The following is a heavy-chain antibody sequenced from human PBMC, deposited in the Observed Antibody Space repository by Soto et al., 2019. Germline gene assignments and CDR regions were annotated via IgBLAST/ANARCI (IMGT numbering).Heavy chain of an antibody. D-gene: IGHD1-7*01. CDR3: ARGRNWNYLTEGFFDP. CDR1: GGTFSSYA. J-gene: IGHJ5*02. V-gene: IGHV1-69*06. Sequence: QVQLVQSGAEVKKPGSSVKVSCKASGGTFSSYAISWVRQAPGQGLEWMGGIIPIFGTANYAQKFQGRVTITADKSTSTAYMELSSLRSEDTAVYYCARGRNWNYLTEGFFDPWGQGTLVTVSS. CDR2: IIPIFGTA.